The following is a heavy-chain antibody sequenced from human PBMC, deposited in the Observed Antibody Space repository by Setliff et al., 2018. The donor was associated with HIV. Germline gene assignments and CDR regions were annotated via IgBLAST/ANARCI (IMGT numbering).Heavy chain of an antibody. V-gene: IGHV3-23*01. CDR1: GFTFSSYG. CDR2: ISGSGGST. D-gene: IGHD1-26*01. CDR3: ATDCAVVGGTGSLDS. Sequence: QPGGSLRLSCSASGFTFSSYGMHWVRQAPGKGLEWVSAISGSGGSTYYADSVRGRFTISRDNSKNTLYLQMNSLRVEDTAVYYCATDCAVVGGTGSLDSWGQGTLVTVSS. J-gene: IGHJ4*02.